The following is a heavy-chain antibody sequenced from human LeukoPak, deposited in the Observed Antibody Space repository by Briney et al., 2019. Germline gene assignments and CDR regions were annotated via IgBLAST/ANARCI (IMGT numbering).Heavy chain of an antibody. V-gene: IGHV3-30*18. CDR1: GFTFSNYG. D-gene: IGHD6-19*01. CDR3: AKDRYSSLDY. Sequence: PGRSLRLSCAASGFTFSNYGMHWVRQAPGKGLEWVAVISYDGSNKYYADSVKGRFTISRDNSKNTLYLQMNSLRAEDTAVYYCAKDRYSSLDYWGQGTLVTVSS. J-gene: IGHJ4*02. CDR2: ISYDGSNK.